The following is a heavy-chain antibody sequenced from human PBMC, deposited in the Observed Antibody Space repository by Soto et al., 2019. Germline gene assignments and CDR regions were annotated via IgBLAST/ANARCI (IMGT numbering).Heavy chain of an antibody. Sequence: GGSLRLSCAASGFTFSNAWMSWVRQTPGKGLEWVGRIKSKSDGGTIDYAAPVKGRFTISRDDSKNTLYLQMNSLTTEDTAVYYCTPLKYGIDYWGQGTLVTVSS. V-gene: IGHV3-15*01. D-gene: IGHD2-2*01. CDR2: IKSKSDGGTI. J-gene: IGHJ4*02. CDR3: TPLKYGIDY. CDR1: GFTFSNAW.